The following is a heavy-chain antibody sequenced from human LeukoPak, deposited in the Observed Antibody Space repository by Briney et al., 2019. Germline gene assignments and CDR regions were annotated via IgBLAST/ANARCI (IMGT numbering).Heavy chain of an antibody. D-gene: IGHD2-2*01. Sequence: GGSLRLSCAASGFTFSSYWMSWVRQAPGKGLEWVANIKQDGSEKYYVDSVKGRFTVSRDNARDSLYLQMHSLRAEDTAVYYCARSIYYSYYYLDVWGKGTTVTVSS. CDR1: GFTFSSYW. J-gene: IGHJ6*03. CDR3: ARSIYYSYYYLDV. CDR2: IKQDGSEK. V-gene: IGHV3-7*01.